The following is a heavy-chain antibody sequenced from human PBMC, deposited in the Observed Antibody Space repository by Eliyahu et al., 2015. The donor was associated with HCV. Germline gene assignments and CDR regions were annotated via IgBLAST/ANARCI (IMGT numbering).Heavy chain of an antibody. J-gene: IGHJ5*02. CDR1: GFSFXTQT. Sequence: DVQLVESGGGLVKPGGSLRLSCAASGFSFXTQTMNWVRQAPGKGLEWVSSITARSDYLYYADSVRGRFTISRDNAKTSLYLQMNTLRAEDTAIYYCAKFGGCYAGACWFDPWGQGTLVTVSS. CDR2: ITARSDYL. V-gene: IGHV3-21*01. D-gene: IGHD2-2*01. CDR3: AKFGGCYAGACWFDP.